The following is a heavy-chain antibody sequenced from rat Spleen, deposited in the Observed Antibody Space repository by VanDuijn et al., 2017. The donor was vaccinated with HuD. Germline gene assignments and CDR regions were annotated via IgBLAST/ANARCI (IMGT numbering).Heavy chain of an antibody. J-gene: IGHJ1*01. CDR1: GFTFSAYY. D-gene: IGHD2-2*01. CDR3: ARAGYLRDWYFDF. Sequence: EVQLVESGGGLVQPGRSLKLSCAASGFTFSAYYMAWVRQAPTKGLEWVATISYDGRRIYYRDSVKGRFTISRDNAQSTLYLQMDSLRSEDTATYYCARAGYLRDWYFDFWGPGTMVTVSS. CDR2: ISYDGRRI. V-gene: IGHV5-7*01.